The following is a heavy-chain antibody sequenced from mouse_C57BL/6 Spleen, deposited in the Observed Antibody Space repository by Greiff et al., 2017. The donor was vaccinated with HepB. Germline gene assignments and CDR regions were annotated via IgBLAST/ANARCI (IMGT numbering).Heavy chain of an antibody. D-gene: IGHD1-1*01. CDR2: IDPENGDT. Sequence: VQLQQSGAELVRPGASVKLSCTASGFNIKDDYMHWVKQRPEQGLEWIGWIDPENGDTEYASKFQGKATITADTSSNTAYLQLSSLTSEDTAVYYCTTRNYGYAMDYWGQGTSVTVSS. V-gene: IGHV14-4*01. CDR1: GFNIKDDY. CDR3: TTRNYGYAMDY. J-gene: IGHJ4*01.